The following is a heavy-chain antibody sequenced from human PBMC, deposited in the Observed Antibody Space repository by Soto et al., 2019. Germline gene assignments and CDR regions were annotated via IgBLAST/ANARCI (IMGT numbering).Heavy chain of an antibody. CDR1: GFTFSNYV. V-gene: IGHV3-23*01. CDR3: AKDRGVLGATWDPFDY. D-gene: IGHD1-26*01. J-gene: IGHJ4*02. Sequence: AGGSLRLSCAASGFTFSNYVMSWVRQAPGKGLEWVSTISGSAGSTYYADSVKGRFTISRDNSKNTLYLQMNSLRAEDTAVYYCAKDRGVLGATWDPFDYWGQGTLVTVSS. CDR2: ISGSAGST.